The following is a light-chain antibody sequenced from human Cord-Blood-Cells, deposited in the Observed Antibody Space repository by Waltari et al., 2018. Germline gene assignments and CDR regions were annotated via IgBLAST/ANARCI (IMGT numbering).Light chain of an antibody. CDR2: DVS. Sequence: QSALTQPASVSGSPGQSITISCTGTSSDVGGYNYVSWYQQHPGKAPKRMIYDVSNRPSGVSTRFSRSKAGNTASLTSSGLQAEDEADYSCSSYTSSSTVVFGGGTKLTVL. CDR3: SSYTSSSTVV. CDR1: SSDVGGYNY. V-gene: IGLV2-14*01. J-gene: IGLJ2*01.